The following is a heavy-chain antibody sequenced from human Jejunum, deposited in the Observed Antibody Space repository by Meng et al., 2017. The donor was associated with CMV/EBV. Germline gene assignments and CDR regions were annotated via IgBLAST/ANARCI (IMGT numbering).Heavy chain of an antibody. D-gene: IGHD2-8*01. J-gene: IGHJ6*02. CDR2: ISYSGKA. V-gene: IGHV4-61*08. CDR1: SADTY. Sequence: SADTYWVWVRQPPGKGLEWIGYISYSGKASYNPSLASRVTITGDTSKNQLSLKLSSVTAADTAFYYCARESMVPVSRYYFYLMDVWGQGATVTVSS. CDR3: ARESMVPVSRYYFYLMDV.